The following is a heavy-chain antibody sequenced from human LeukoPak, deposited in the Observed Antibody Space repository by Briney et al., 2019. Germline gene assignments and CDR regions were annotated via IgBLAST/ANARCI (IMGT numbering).Heavy chain of an antibody. CDR1: GFTFSTYS. Sequence: PGGSLRLSCAVSGFTFSTYSMNWVRQAPGKGLEWVSSITSSSSYIYYADSVKGRFTISRDNAKNSLFLQMDSLRAEDTAVYYCAGGFASFDYWGQGTLVTVSS. CDR2: ITSSSSYI. J-gene: IGHJ4*02. V-gene: IGHV3-21*01. D-gene: IGHD3-16*01. CDR3: AGGFASFDY.